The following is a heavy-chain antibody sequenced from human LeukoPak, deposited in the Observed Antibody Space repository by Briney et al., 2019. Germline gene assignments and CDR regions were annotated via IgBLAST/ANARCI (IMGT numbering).Heavy chain of an antibody. J-gene: IGHJ3*02. CDR3: ARPSSAGSYVDAFDI. CDR1: GYSFATYW. V-gene: IGHV5-51*01. Sequence: GESLKISCKGSGYSFATYWIGWVRQMPGKGLEWMGIIYPGDSDTRYSPSFQGQVTISADKSISTAYLQWGSLKASDTAMYYRARPSSAGSYVDAFDIWGQGTMVTVSS. D-gene: IGHD2-15*01. CDR2: IYPGDSDT.